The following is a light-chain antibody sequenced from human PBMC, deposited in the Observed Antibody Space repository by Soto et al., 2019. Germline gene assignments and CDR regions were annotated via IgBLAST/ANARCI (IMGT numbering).Light chain of an antibody. CDR1: NTDVGGYNY. V-gene: IGLV2-14*01. CDR2: EAS. CDR3: LSFSSGNTRV. Sequence: QSALTQPASVSGSPGQSITISCTGTNTDVGGYNYVSWYQQHPGKAPQLIIFEASNRPSGVSARFSGSKSGTTASLTISGLQPEDEADYYCLSFSSGNTRVFGTGTKGTVL. J-gene: IGLJ1*01.